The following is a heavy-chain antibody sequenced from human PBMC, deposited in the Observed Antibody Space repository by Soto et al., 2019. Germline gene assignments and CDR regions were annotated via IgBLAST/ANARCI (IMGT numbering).Heavy chain of an antibody. CDR1: GFTFSSYA. Sequence: GGSLRLSCAASGFTFSSYAMSWVRQAPGKGLEWVSAISGSGGSTYYADSVKGRFTISRDNSKNTLYLQMNSLRAEDTAVYYCAKEGVADIVVVVAENAFDIWGQGTMVTVSS. V-gene: IGHV3-23*01. J-gene: IGHJ3*02. D-gene: IGHD2-15*01. CDR2: ISGSGGST. CDR3: AKEGVADIVVVVAENAFDI.